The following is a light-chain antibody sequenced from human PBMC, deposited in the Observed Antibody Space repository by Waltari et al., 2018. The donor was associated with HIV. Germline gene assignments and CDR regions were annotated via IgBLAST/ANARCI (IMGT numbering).Light chain of an antibody. Sequence: QSVLTQPPSVSAAPGQRVTISCSGSSSNIGNNYVSWYQQLPRTAPNPLIYDNNKRPSGIPDLFSASKSGTSATLAITGLQTGDEADYYCGTWDSSLSAFVFGTGTTVTVL. CDR2: DNN. J-gene: IGLJ1*01. CDR1: SSNIGNNY. V-gene: IGLV1-51*01. CDR3: GTWDSSLSAFV.